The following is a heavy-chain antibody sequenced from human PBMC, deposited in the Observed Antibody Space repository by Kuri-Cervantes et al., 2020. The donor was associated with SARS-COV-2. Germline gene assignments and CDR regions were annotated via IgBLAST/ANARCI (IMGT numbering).Heavy chain of an antibody. D-gene: IGHD6-19*01. CDR2: TYYSGST. Sequence: GSLRLSCTVSGGSISSSSYYWGRIRQPPGKGLEWIGSTYYSGSTYYNPSLKSRVTISVDTSKNQFSLKLSSVTAADTAVYYCARRGAVAGTVPFFDYWGQGTLVTVSS. J-gene: IGHJ4*02. V-gene: IGHV4-39*01. CDR1: GGSISSSSYY. CDR3: ARRGAVAGTVPFFDY.